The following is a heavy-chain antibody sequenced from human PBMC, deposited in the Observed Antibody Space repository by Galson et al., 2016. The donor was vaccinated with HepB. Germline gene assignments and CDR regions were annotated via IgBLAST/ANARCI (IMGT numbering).Heavy chain of an antibody. CDR3: AKDGRVHQTYDRGAAAFDY. V-gene: IGHV3-30*18. D-gene: IGHD3-10*02. CDR1: GFTFSSYG. J-gene: IGHJ4*02. Sequence: SLRLSCAASGFTFSSYGMHWVRQAPGKGLEWVAVISYDGSNKYYVDSVKGRFTISRDNSKNTLYLQMNSLRAGDTAVYYCAKDGRVHQTYDRGAAAFDYWGQGTLVTVSS. CDR2: ISYDGSNK.